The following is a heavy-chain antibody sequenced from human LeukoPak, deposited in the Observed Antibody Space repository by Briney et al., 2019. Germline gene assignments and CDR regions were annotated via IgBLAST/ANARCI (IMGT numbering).Heavy chain of an antibody. CDR1: GYSFASYW. J-gene: IGHJ5*02. CDR3: ARHCSGGSCYPTSWFDP. CDR2: IYPGDSDT. Sequence: GESLKISCKGSGYSFASYWIGWVRQMPGKGLEWMGIIYPGDSDTRYSPSFQGQVTISADKSISTAYLQWSSLKASDTAMYYCARHCSGGSCYPTSWFDPWGQGTLVTVSS. D-gene: IGHD2-15*01. V-gene: IGHV5-51*01.